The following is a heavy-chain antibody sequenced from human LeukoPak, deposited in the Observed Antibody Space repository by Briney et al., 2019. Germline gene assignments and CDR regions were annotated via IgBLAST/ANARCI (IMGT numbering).Heavy chain of an antibody. J-gene: IGHJ5*02. Sequence: SGPTLANPTQTLTLTCTFSGLSLSTSGVGVGWIRQPPGEALEWLALIYWDDDKRYSPSLKNRLTITKDTSKNQVVLTMTNMDPVDTATYYCAHIIRGVMNRWGQGTLVAVSS. D-gene: IGHD3-10*01. CDR3: AHIIRGVMNR. V-gene: IGHV2-5*02. CDR2: IYWDDDK. CDR1: GLSLSTSGVG.